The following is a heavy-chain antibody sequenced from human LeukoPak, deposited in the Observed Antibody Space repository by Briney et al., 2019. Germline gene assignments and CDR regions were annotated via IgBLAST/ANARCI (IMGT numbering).Heavy chain of an antibody. CDR1: GFTFSSYS. D-gene: IGHD2-15*01. CDR2: ISSSSSYI. Sequence: KSGGPLRLSCAASGFTFSSYSMNWVRQAPGKGLEWVSSISSSSSYIYYADSVKGRFTISRDNAKNSLYLQMNSLRAEDTAVYYCARAGYCSGGSCYGRAFDIWGQGTMVTVSS. V-gene: IGHV3-21*01. CDR3: ARAGYCSGGSCYGRAFDI. J-gene: IGHJ3*02.